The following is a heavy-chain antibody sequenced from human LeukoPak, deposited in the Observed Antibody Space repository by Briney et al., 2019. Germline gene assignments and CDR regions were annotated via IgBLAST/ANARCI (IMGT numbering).Heavy chain of an antibody. J-gene: IGHJ4*02. D-gene: IGHD3-22*01. CDR3: VPTNNYYFYFDY. Sequence: GASVKVSCKASGYTFTSYGISWVRQAPGQGLEWMGWINPNSGGTNYAQKFQGRVTMTRDTSISTAYMELSRLTSDDTAIYFCVPTNNYYFYFDYWGQGTLVTVSS. V-gene: IGHV1-2*02. CDR2: INPNSGGT. CDR1: GYTFTSYG.